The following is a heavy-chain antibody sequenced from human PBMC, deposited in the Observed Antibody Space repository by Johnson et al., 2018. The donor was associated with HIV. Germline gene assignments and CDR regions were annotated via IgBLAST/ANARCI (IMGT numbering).Heavy chain of an antibody. V-gene: IGHV3-53*01. Sequence: VQLVEYGGGLIQPGGSLRVSCAASGFSVSGNYMSWVRQAPGKGLEWVSSIYVGGNPYSADSVKGRFTISRDNSENTLYLQMNRLRAEDTAVYYCARAYYDSRGYYPHAFHVWGQGTVVTVSS. CDR3: ARAYYDSRGYYPHAFHV. CDR1: GFSVSGNY. CDR2: IYVGGNP. D-gene: IGHD3-22*01. J-gene: IGHJ3*01.